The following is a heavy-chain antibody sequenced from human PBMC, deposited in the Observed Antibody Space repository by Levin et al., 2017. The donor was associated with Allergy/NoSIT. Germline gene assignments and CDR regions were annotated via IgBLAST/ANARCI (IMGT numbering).Heavy chain of an antibody. Sequence: GGSLRLSCAASGFTISSNYMSWVRQAPGKGLEWVSVIYSGGSTYYADSVKGRFTISRDNSKNTLYLQMNSLRAEDTAVYYCARVLAYCGGDCSPGGWFDPWGQGTLVTVSS. CDR1: GFTISSNY. J-gene: IGHJ5*02. CDR2: IYSGGST. D-gene: IGHD2-21*02. V-gene: IGHV3-53*01. CDR3: ARVLAYCGGDCSPGGWFDP.